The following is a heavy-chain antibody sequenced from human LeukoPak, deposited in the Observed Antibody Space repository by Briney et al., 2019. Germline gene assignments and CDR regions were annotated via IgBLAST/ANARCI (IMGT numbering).Heavy chain of an antibody. Sequence: ASETLSLTCTVSGGSISSSSYYWGWIRQPPGKGLEWIGSIYYSGITYYNPSLKSRVTISIDTSKNQFSLKLSSVTAADTTVYYCARGLKTYYDILTGYYKGVAYFDYWGQGTPVTVSS. J-gene: IGHJ4*02. D-gene: IGHD3-9*01. CDR2: IYYSGIT. V-gene: IGHV4-39*01. CDR3: ARGLKTYYDILTGYYKGVAYFDY. CDR1: GGSISSSSYY.